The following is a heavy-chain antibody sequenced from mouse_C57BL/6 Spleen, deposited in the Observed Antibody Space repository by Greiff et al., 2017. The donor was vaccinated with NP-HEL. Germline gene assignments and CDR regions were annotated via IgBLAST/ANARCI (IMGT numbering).Heavy chain of an antibody. CDR1: VYPFPVSP. CDR2: FYPGRGSI. Sequence: LPPSVASLFPPCSSVPLSFTASVYPFPVSPLHWVPHISGQGLDWIGCFYPGRGSIKYNDKFKDKATLTADKSSSPVYMEISRLTAEDSAVYFWARHEDYYGSSSYYYAMDYWGQGTSVTVSS. J-gene: IGHJ4*01. V-gene: IGHV1-62-2*01. D-gene: IGHD1-1*01. CDR3: ARHEDYYGSSSYYYAMDY.